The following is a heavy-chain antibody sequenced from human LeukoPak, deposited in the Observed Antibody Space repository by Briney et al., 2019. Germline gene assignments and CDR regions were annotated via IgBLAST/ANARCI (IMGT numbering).Heavy chain of an antibody. CDR2: IIPIFGTA. CDR3: ARARITIFGVVFYYGMDV. J-gene: IGHJ6*02. D-gene: IGHD3-3*01. V-gene: IGHV1-69*13. CDR1: GGTFSSYA. Sequence: GASVKVSCKASGGTFSSYATSWVRQAPGQGLEWMGGIIPIFGTANYAQKFQGRVTITADESTSTAYMELSSLRSEDTAVYYCARARITIFGVVFYYGMDVWGQGSTVTVSS.